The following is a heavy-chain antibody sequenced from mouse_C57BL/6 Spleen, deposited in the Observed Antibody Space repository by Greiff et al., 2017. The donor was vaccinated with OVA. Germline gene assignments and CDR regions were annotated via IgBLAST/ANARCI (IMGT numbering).Heavy chain of an antibody. D-gene: IGHD1-1*01. J-gene: IGHJ1*03. CDR1: GFTFTDYY. Sequence: DVMLVESGGGLVQPGGSLSLSCAASGFTFTDYYMSWVRPPPGKALEWLGFIRHKANGYTTEYSASVKGRFTISRDNSQSILYLQMNALRAEDSATYYCARYYGSRAYFDVWGTGTTVTVSS. CDR3: ARYYGSRAYFDV. CDR2: IRHKANGYTT. V-gene: IGHV7-3*01.